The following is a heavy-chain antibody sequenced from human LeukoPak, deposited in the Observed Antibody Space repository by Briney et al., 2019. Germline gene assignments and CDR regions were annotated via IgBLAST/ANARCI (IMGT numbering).Heavy chain of an antibody. CDR2: INHSVIT. D-gene: IGHD2-2*01. CDR1: GGSLSGYY. CDR3: ARGRGYCSSTSCYPHYYGMDV. J-gene: IGHJ6*04. Sequence: SEPLSLTCAVYGGSLSGYYWSWIRQPPGKGLEWIGEINHSVITSQNTSLKSRVAISVDTSKNQFSLKLSSVTAADTAVYYCARGRGYCSSTSCYPHYYGMDVWGKGTTVSVSS. V-gene: IGHV4-34*01.